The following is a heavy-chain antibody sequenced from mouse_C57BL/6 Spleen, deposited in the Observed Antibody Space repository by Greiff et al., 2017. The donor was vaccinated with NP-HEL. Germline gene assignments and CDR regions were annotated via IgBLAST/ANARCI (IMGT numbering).Heavy chain of an antibody. CDR2: IDPSDSYT. Sequence: VQLQQPGAELVRPGTSVKLSCKASGYTFTSYWMHWVKQRTGQGLEWIGVIDPSDSYTNYNQKFKGKATLTVDTSSSTAYMQLSSLTSEVSAVYYCARSYYYSSSRYFDVWGTGTTVTVSS. CDR3: ARSYYYSSSRYFDV. D-gene: IGHD1-1*01. V-gene: IGHV1-59*01. J-gene: IGHJ1*03. CDR1: GYTFTSYW.